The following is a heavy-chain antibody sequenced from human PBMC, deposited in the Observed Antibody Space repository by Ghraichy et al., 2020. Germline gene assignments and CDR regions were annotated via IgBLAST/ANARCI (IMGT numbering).Heavy chain of an antibody. CDR2: IYTSGST. CDR3: ARGLGSGYLYNWFDP. CDR1: GGSISSYY. D-gene: IGHD3-22*01. V-gene: IGHV4-4*07. J-gene: IGHJ5*02. Sequence: GSLRLSCTVSGGSISSYYWSWIRQPAGKGLEWIGRIYTSGSTNYNPSLKSRVTMSVDTSKNQFSLKLSSVTAADTAVYYCARGLGSGYLYNWFDPWGQGTLVTVSS.